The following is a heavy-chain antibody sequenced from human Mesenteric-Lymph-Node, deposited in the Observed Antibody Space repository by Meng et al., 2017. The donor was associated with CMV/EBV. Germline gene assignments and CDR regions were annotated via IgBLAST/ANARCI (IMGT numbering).Heavy chain of an antibody. Sequence: GESLKISCAASGFSFSTYWMSWIRQVPGKGLEWVANIKKDGSEKYYVDSVKGRFIVSRDNAEKSLYLQMNSLRVEDTALYFCSTASSSWFVGEDCWGQGTLVTVSS. CDR1: GFSFSTYW. D-gene: IGHD6-13*01. V-gene: IGHV3-7*01. J-gene: IGHJ4*02. CDR2: IKKDGSEK. CDR3: STASSSWFVGEDC.